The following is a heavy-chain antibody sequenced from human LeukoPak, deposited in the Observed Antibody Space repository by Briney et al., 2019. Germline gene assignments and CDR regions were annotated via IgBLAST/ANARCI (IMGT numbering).Heavy chain of an antibody. Sequence: GGSLRLSCAASGFTFSSYAMSWVRQAPGKGLEWVSGISGSVGDTYCADSVKGRFTISRDNSKITLYLQMNSLRVEDTALYYCAKASGNTYGYPFDFWGQGTLVTVSS. CDR2: ISGSVGDT. J-gene: IGHJ4*02. CDR3: AKASGNTYGYPFDF. D-gene: IGHD5-18*01. CDR1: GFTFSSYA. V-gene: IGHV3-23*01.